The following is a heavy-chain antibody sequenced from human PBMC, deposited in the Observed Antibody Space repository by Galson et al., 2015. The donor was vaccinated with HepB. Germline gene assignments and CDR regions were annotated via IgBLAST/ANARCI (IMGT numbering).Heavy chain of an antibody. J-gene: IGHJ2*01. CDR3: ARDLWIDSGCFGFYGMDV. CDR2: ISSSSSYI. CDR1: GFTFSSYS. V-gene: IGHV3-21*01. D-gene: IGHD4-17*01. Sequence: LRLSCAASGFTFSSYSMNWVRQAPGKGLEWVSSISSSSSYIYYADSVKGRFTISRDNAKNSLYLQMNSLRAEDTAVYYCARDLWIDSGCFGFYGMDVWGRGTLVTVSS.